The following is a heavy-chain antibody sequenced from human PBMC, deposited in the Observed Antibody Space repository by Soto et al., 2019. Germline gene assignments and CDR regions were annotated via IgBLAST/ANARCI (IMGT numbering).Heavy chain of an antibody. CDR3: VRTSLVVAAATREDY. CDR1: GFTFSSYW. CDR2: INSDGSST. J-gene: IGHJ4*02. V-gene: IGHV3-74*01. D-gene: IGHD2-15*01. Sequence: EVQLVESGGGLVQPGESLRLSCAGSGFTFSSYWMHWVRQAPGKGLVWVSRINSDGSSTSYAGSVKGRCTISRDNAKNTLYLQMNRRRAEDTAVYYCVRTSLVVAAATREDYWGQGTLVTVSS.